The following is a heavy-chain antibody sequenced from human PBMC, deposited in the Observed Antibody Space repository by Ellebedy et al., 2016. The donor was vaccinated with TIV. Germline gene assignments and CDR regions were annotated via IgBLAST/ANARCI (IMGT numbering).Heavy chain of an antibody. Sequence: PGGSLRLSCAASGLTFSSHSMNWVRQAPGKGLEWVSCIGTTGNTVYYADSVKGRFTISRDNAMNLLYLEMNSLRDEDTAVYYCARVRGTYAYGMDVWGQGTTVTVSS. V-gene: IGHV3-48*02. CDR1: GLTFSSHS. CDR3: ARVRGTYAYGMDV. D-gene: IGHD3-16*01. J-gene: IGHJ6*02. CDR2: IGTTGNTV.